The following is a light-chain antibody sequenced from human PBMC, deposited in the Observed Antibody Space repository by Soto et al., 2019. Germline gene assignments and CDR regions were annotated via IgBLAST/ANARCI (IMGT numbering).Light chain of an antibody. J-gene: IGKJ1*01. CDR2: GAS. V-gene: IGKV3-15*01. CDR3: QQYNDNWPT. Sequence: EIVMTQSPATLSVSPGERATLSCRASQSVRTNLAWYQHKPGQSPRLLIYGASNKATGFPVRFSGTGSGTEFTLTISSLQSEDFAVYYCQQYNDNWPTFGQGTKVDIK. CDR1: QSVRTN.